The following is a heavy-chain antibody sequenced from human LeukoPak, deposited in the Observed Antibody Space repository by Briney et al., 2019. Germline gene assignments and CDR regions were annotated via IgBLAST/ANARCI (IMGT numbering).Heavy chain of an antibody. CDR2: INHSGST. J-gene: IGHJ4*02. V-gene: IGHV4-34*01. D-gene: IGHD4-17*01. CDR1: GGSFSGYY. Sequence: PSETLSLTCAVYGGSFSGYYWSWIRQPPGKGLEWIGEINHSGSTNYNPSLKSRVTISVDTSKNQFSLKLSSVTAADTAVYYCAWAPLPSTVTRVYGYWGQGTLVTVSS. CDR3: AWAPLPSTVTRVYGY.